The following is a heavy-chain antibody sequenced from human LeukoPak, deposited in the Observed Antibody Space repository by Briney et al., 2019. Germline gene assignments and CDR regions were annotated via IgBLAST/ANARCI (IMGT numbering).Heavy chain of an antibody. Sequence: PGGSLRLSCAASGFTFSSYAMSWVRQAPGKGLEWVSSISSSSSYIYYADSVKGRFTISRDNAKNSLYLQMNSLRAEDTAVYYCARGGYCSSTSCYDYYMDVWGKGTTVTVSS. CDR3: ARGGYCSSTSCYDYYMDV. D-gene: IGHD2-2*01. CDR2: ISSSSSYI. V-gene: IGHV3-21*01. J-gene: IGHJ6*03. CDR1: GFTFSSYA.